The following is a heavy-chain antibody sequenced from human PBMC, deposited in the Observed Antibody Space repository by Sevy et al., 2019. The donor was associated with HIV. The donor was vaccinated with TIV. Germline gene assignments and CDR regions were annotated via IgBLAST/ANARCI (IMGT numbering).Heavy chain of an antibody. CDR2: IKSQTDGGTK. CDR1: GFVFNDAW. V-gene: IGHV3-15*07. CDR3: TTHYGSGSYNVFDI. J-gene: IGHJ3*02. Sequence: GSLRLSCAASGFVFNDAWMNWVRQAPGKGLEWVGRIKSQTDGGTKDYSAPVKGRFTISRDDSKNTLYLQMNSLKTEDTAVYYCTTHYGSGSYNVFDIWGQGTMVTVSS. D-gene: IGHD3-10*01.